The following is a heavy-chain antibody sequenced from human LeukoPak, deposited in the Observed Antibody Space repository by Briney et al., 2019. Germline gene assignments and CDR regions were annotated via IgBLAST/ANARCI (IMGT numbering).Heavy chain of an antibody. CDR3: ASLPTTIFGVVVPTPHY. J-gene: IGHJ4*02. CDR2: INWNGGST. CDR1: GFTFDDYG. D-gene: IGHD3-3*01. Sequence: GGSLRLSCAASGFTFDDYGMSWVRQAPGKGLEWVSGINWNGGSTGYADSVKGRFIISRDNTKNSLYLQMNSLRAEDTAVYYCASLPTTIFGVVVPTPHYWGQGTLVTVSS. V-gene: IGHV3-20*04.